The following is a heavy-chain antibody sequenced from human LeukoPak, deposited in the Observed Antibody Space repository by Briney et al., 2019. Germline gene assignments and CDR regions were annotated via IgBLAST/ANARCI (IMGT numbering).Heavy chain of an antibody. D-gene: IGHD2-15*01. CDR2: IIPIFGTA. J-gene: IGHJ3*02. V-gene: IGHV1-69*13. CDR3: ARVRGGSDDAFDI. CDR1: GGTFSSYA. Sequence: SVTVSCKASGGTFSSYAIIWARQPPGQGLEWMGGIIPIFGTANYPQKFQGRVTITADESTSTAYMELSSLRSEDTAVYYCARVRGGSDDAFDIWGQGTMVTVSS.